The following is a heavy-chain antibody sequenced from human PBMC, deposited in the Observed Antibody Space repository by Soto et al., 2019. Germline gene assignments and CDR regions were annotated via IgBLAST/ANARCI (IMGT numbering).Heavy chain of an antibody. CDR3: ARAMWAVVPWDY. D-gene: IGHD1-26*01. V-gene: IGHV1-3*01. CDR2: INAGNGNT. Sequence: GASVKVSCKASGYTFTSYAMHWVRQAPGQRLEWMGWINAGNGNTKYSQKFQGRVTITRDTSASTAYMELSSLRSEDTAVYYCARAMWAVVPWDYWGQGTLVTVSS. J-gene: IGHJ4*02. CDR1: GYTFTSYA.